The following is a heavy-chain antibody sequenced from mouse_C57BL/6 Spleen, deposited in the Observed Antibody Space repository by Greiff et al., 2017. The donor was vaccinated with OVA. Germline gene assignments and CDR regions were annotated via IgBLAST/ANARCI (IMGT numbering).Heavy chain of an antibody. J-gene: IGHJ1*03. CDR2: IHPNSGST. D-gene: IGHD1-1*01. CDR3: ARTRTVVARDWYFDV. Sequence: QLQQPGAELVKPGASVKLSCKASGYTFTSYWMHWVKQRPGQGLEWIGMIHPNSGSTNYNEKFKSKATLTVDKSSSTAYMQLSSLTSEDSAVYYCARTRTVVARDWYFDVWGTGTTVTVSS. V-gene: IGHV1-64*01. CDR1: GYTFTSYW.